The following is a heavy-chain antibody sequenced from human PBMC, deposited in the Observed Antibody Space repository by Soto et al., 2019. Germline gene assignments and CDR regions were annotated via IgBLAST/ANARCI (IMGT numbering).Heavy chain of an antibody. CDR2: IYYSGST. D-gene: IGHD3-10*01. J-gene: IGHJ4*02. Sequence: SETLSLTCTVSGGSISSYDWSWIRQPPGKGLEWIGYIYYSGSTNYNPSLKSRVTISVDTSKNQFSLKLNSMTAADTAVYYCARHNYGSGSTYFDYWGQGTLVTVS. V-gene: IGHV4-59*08. CDR1: GGSISSYD. CDR3: ARHNYGSGSTYFDY.